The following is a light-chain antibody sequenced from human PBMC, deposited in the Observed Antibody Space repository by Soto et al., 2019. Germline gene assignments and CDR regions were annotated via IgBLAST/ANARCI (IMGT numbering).Light chain of an antibody. CDR3: EKYNGAPFT. CDR1: QGISNY. Sequence: DIKMNQSPSSLSASVGDRVAITCRASQGISNYLAWYQQKPGKVPKLLIYAASTLQSGVPSRFSGSGSGTDFTHTISRLQPEDVATYYCEKYNGAPFTFGPGTKVDSK. CDR2: AAS. J-gene: IGKJ3*01. V-gene: IGKV1-27*01.